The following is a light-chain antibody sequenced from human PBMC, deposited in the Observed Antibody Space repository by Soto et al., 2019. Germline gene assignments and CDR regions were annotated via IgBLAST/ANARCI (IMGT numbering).Light chain of an antibody. CDR2: GAS. CDR3: QQYNNWLYT. V-gene: IGKV3-15*01. CDR1: QSISSN. Sequence: EIVMTQSPATLSVSPGERATLSCRASQSISSNLARYQQKPGQAPRLLIYGASTRATAIPARFSGSGSGTEFTLTISSLQSEDFAVYYCQQYNNWLYTFGQGTKLEIK. J-gene: IGKJ2*01.